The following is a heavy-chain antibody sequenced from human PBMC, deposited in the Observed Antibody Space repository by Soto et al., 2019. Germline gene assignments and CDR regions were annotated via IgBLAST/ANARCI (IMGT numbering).Heavy chain of an antibody. D-gene: IGHD3-9*01. J-gene: IGHJ5*02. V-gene: IGHV1-46*01. CDR3: ARDGYYDILTGYYWRGWFDP. CDR1: GYTFTSYY. CDR2: INPSGGST. Sequence: QVQLVQSGAEVKKPGASVKVSCKASGYTFTSYYMHWVRQAPGQGLEWMGIINPSGGSTSYAQKFQGGVTMTRDTSTSTVYMGLSSLRSEDTAVYYCARDGYYDILTGYYWRGWFDPWGQGTLVTVSS.